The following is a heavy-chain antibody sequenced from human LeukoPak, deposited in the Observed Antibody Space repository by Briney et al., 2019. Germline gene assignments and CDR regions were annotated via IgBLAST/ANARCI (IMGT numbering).Heavy chain of an antibody. Sequence: SQTLSLTCTVSGGSISSGSYYWSWIRQPAGKGLEWIGRIYTSGSTNYNPSLKSRVTISVDTSKNQFSLKLSSVTAADTAVYYCATSTAAAGTPRFWYFDLWGRGTLVTVSS. V-gene: IGHV4-61*02. D-gene: IGHD6-13*01. J-gene: IGHJ2*01. CDR2: IYTSGST. CDR3: ATSTAAAGTPRFWYFDL. CDR1: GGSISSGSYY.